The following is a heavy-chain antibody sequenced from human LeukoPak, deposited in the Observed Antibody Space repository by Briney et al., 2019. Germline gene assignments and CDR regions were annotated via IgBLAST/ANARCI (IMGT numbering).Heavy chain of an antibody. D-gene: IGHD1-26*01. CDR1: GGSISRSSYY. CDR3: ARQAVVGATRWFDP. J-gene: IGHJ5*02. Sequence: SETLSLTCTVPGGSISRSSYYWGWIRQPPGKGLECIGSIYYSGSTYYNPSLKSRVTISVDTSKNQFSLRLSSMTAADTAVYYCARQAVVGATRWFDPWGQGTLVTVSS. V-gene: IGHV4-39*01. CDR2: IYYSGST.